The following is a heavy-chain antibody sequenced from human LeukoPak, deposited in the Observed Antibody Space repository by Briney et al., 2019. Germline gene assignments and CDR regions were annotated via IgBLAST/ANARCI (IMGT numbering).Heavy chain of an antibody. V-gene: IGHV4-59*08. CDR2: MYNTGIS. J-gene: IGHJ4*02. CDR1: GDFFNNYY. CDR3: ARHVDHCSSTSCTRKSLDY. Sequence: SETLSLTCTVSGDFFNNYYWSWVRQPPGKGLEWLAYMYNTGISKYNPSLKSRATISVDTSKKQFSLKLSSVTAADTAVYYCARHVDHCSSTSCTRKSLDYWGQGTLVTVSS. D-gene: IGHD2-2*01.